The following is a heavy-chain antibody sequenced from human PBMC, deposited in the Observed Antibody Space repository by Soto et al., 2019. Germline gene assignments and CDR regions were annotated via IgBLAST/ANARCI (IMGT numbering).Heavy chain of an antibody. Sequence: QVQLQQWGAGLLKPSETLSLTCAVYGGSFSGYYWSWIRQPPGKGLEWIGEINHSGSTNYNPSLKRRVTISVDTSKNQFSLKLSSVTAADTAVYYCAREYSSSWFPMGNWFDPWGQGTLVTVSS. J-gene: IGHJ5*02. D-gene: IGHD6-13*01. V-gene: IGHV4-34*01. CDR1: GGSFSGYY. CDR2: INHSGST. CDR3: AREYSSSWFPMGNWFDP.